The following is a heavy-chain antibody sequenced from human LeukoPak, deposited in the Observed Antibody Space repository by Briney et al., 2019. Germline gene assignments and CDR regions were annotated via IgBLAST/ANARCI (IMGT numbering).Heavy chain of an antibody. CDR1: GFTFRNYA. D-gene: IGHD2-15*01. V-gene: IGHV3-23*01. CDR3: ARDGTYCSGGSCLYYDSRVPEV. J-gene: IGHJ4*02. CDR2: ITEGGTT. Sequence: GGSLRLSCAASGFTFRNYAMSWVRQAPGKGLERVSAITEGGTTYHADSVKGRFTISRDNSKNTLYLQMNSLRAEDTAVYYCARDGTYCSGGSCLYYDSRVPEVWGQGTLVTVSS.